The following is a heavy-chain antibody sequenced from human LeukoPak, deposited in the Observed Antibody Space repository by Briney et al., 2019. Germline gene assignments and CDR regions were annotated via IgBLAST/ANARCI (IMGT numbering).Heavy chain of an antibody. V-gene: IGHV3-48*01. J-gene: IGHJ3*02. CDR2: ISSSGITI. CDR1: GFTFSSYS. D-gene: IGHD3-10*01. CDR3: AKFGLAGSGRYHDAFDI. Sequence: GGSLRLSCEASGFTFSSYSVSWVRQAPGKGPQWVSYISSSGITIYHADSVKGRFTISRDNAKNSLFLQMNSLRAEDTAVYYCAKFGLAGSGRYHDAFDIWGQGTMVTVSS.